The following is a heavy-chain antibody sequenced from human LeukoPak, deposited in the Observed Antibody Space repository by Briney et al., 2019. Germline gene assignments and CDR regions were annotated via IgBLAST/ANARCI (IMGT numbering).Heavy chain of an antibody. V-gene: IGHV3-64*01. Sequence: GGSLRLSCAASGFTFSGCAMHWVRQAPGKGLEYVSGISNNGGSTFYANSVKGRFTISRDNSKNTLYLQMGSLRADDMAVYYCARPIYGSADYNGMDVWGQGTTVTVSS. J-gene: IGHJ6*02. D-gene: IGHD3-10*01. CDR1: GFTFSGCA. CDR2: ISNNGGST. CDR3: ARPIYGSADYNGMDV.